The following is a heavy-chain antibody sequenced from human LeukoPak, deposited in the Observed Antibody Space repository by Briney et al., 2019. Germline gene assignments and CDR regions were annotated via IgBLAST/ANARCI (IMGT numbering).Heavy chain of an antibody. Sequence: PSETLSLTCTVSGGSISSSSYYWGWIRQPPGQGLEWIGSIYYSGSTYYNPSLKSRVTISVDTSKNQFSLKLSSVTAADTAVYYCARISGEMATITRGDYFDYWGQGTLVTVSS. CDR2: IYYSGST. V-gene: IGHV4-39*01. CDR1: GGSISSSSYY. J-gene: IGHJ4*02. CDR3: ARISGEMATITRGDYFDY. D-gene: IGHD5-12*01.